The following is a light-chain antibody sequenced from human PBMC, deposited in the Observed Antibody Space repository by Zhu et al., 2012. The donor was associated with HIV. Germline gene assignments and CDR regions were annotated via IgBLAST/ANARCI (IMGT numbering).Light chain of an antibody. CDR2: SAS. J-gene: IGKJ4*01. CDR1: QSVNHN. CDR3: RQYNKWPPLT. Sequence: EIVMTQSPATLSASPGERVTLSCRASQSVNHNLAWYQQKPGQAPRLLIYSASSRATGIPARFSGSGSGTEFTLTISSLQSEDFAVYYCRQYNKWPPLTFGGGTKVEIK. V-gene: IGKV3-15*01.